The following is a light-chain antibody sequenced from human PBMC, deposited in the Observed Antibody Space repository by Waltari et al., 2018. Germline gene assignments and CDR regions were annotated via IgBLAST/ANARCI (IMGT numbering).Light chain of an antibody. Sequence: EIVMTQSPVTLSVSPGERATLSCRASQSVRNNLAWYQQKLGQAPRLLIYGASTRGTGIPARFSGSGSGTEFTLTISSLQSEDFAVYYCQQYNNWPLTFGGGTKVEIK. J-gene: IGKJ4*01. CDR2: GAS. V-gene: IGKV3-15*01. CDR1: QSVRNN. CDR3: QQYNNWPLT.